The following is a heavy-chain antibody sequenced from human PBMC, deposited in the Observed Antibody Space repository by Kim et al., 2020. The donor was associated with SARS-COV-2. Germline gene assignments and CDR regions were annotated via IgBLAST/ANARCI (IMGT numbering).Heavy chain of an antibody. CDR2: INPSGGST. CDR3: ASSRHHGSGWPSYYYYGMDV. Sequence: ASVKVSCKASGYTFTSYYMHWVRQAPGQGLEWMGIINPSGGSTSYAQKFQGRVTMTRDTSTSTVYMELSSLRSEDTAVYYCASSRHHGSGWPSYYYYGMDVWGQGTTVTVSS. D-gene: IGHD6-19*01. V-gene: IGHV1-46*01. J-gene: IGHJ6*02. CDR1: GYTFTSYY.